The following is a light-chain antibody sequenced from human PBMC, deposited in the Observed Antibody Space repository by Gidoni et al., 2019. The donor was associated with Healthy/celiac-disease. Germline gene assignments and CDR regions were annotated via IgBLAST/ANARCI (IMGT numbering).Light chain of an antibody. J-gene: IGKJ1*01. V-gene: IGKV1-39*01. CDR1: QSISSY. CDR3: QQSYSTPRT. CDR2: AAS. Sequence: QITQSPSSLSASVGDRVTITFRASQSISSYLNWYQQKPGKAPKLLIYAASSLQSGVPSRFSGSGSGTDFTLTISSLQPEDFATYYCQQSYSTPRTFGQXTKVEIK.